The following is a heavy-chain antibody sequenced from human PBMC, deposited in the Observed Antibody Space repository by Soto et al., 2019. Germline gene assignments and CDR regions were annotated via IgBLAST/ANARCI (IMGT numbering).Heavy chain of an antibody. CDR3: ARDGGFLEWLLN. CDR1: GFTFSSYG. Sequence: GGSLRLSCAASGFTFSSYGMHWVRQAPGKGLEWVAVISYDGSNKYYADSVKGRFTISRDNSKNTLYLQMNSLRAEDTAVYYCARDGGFLEWLLNWGQGTLVTVSS. D-gene: IGHD3-3*01. CDR2: ISYDGSNK. V-gene: IGHV3-30*03. J-gene: IGHJ4*02.